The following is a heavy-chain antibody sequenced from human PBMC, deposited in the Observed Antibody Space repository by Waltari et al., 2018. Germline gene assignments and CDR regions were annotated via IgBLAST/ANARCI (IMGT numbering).Heavy chain of an antibody. V-gene: IGHV4-34*01. D-gene: IGHD3-10*01. CDR1: GGSFSGYY. CDR2: INHSGST. J-gene: IGHJ4*02. CDR3: ARGRAYYYGSGSYRFDY. Sequence: QVQLQQWGAGLLKPSETLSLICAVYGGSFSGYYWSWIRQPPGKGLEWIGEINHSGSTNYNPSLKSRVTISVDTSKNQFSLKLSSVTAADTAVYYCARGRAYYYGSGSYRFDYWGQGTLVTVSS.